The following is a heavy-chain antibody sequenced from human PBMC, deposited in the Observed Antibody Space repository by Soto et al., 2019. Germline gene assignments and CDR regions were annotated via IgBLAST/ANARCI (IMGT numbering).Heavy chain of an antibody. D-gene: IGHD3-16*01. J-gene: IGHJ3*01. CDR1: GDSISSGGYY. V-gene: IGHV4-31*03. Sequence: QVQLQQSGPGLVKPSQTLSLTCTVSGDSISSGGYYWTWVRQRPGKGLEWIGYIRYSESTYYNPSLKSRLIVSIDTSKNQCSLRLSSVTAADTAVYFCTRGAWGYAFDVWGQGTMVTVSS. CDR3: TRGAWGYAFDV. CDR2: IRYSEST.